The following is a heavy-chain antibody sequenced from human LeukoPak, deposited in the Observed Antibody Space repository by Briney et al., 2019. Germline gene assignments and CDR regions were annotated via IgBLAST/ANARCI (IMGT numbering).Heavy chain of an antibody. CDR3: ARDQASAAVGTVYYYHGMDV. CDR2: INPNSGGT. D-gene: IGHD6-13*01. V-gene: IGHV1-2*04. J-gene: IGHJ6*02. Sequence: ASVKVSCKASGYTFTDYYMHWVRQAPGQRLEWMGWINPNSGGTNYAQKFQGWVTMTRDMSISTAYMELNRLRSDDTAVYYCARDQASAAVGTVYYYHGMDVWGQGTTVTVSS. CDR1: GYTFTDYY.